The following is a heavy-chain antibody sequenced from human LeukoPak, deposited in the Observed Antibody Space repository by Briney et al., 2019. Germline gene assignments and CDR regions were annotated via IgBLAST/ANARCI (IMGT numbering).Heavy chain of an antibody. Sequence: SETLSLTCTVSGGSLSDYYWTWVRQPPGKGLEWIGYIYYSGSTNYNPSLKSRVTISVDTSKTQFSLKLTSVTAADTAVYYCARPGPGGQGEVDHLGQGTLVTVSS. V-gene: IGHV4-59*12. CDR2: IYYSGST. D-gene: IGHD3-10*01. CDR3: ARPGPGGQGEVDH. J-gene: IGHJ4*02. CDR1: GGSLSDYY.